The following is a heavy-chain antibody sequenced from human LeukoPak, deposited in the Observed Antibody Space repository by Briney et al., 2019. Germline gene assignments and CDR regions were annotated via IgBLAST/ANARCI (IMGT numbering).Heavy chain of an antibody. V-gene: IGHV1-69*05. CDR3: ARGKAAAEAAIDY. Sequence: GASVTVSCKTSGGTFSSYAISWVRQAPGQGLEWMGGIIPIFGTANYAQKFQGRVTITTDESTSTAYMELSSLRSEDTAVYYCARGKAAAEAAIDYWGQGTLVTVSS. CDR1: GGTFSSYA. D-gene: IGHD6-13*01. CDR2: IIPIFGTA. J-gene: IGHJ4*02.